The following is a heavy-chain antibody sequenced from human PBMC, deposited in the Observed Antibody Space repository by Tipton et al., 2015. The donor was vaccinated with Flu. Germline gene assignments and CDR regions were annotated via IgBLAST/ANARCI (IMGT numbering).Heavy chain of an antibody. CDR1: GFTFSSYD. Sequence: QLVQSGGTLVQPGGSLRLSCAASGFTFSSYDIHWVRQGTGKGLEWVSAIGSAGDTYYLDSVKGRFTISRDNAKNSLYLQMNSLRVGDTAVYYCARGPLPDSNWYNGMDVWGQGTTVTVSS. CDR2: IGSAGDT. CDR3: ARGPLPDSNWYNGMDV. D-gene: IGHD6-13*01. V-gene: IGHV3-13*01. J-gene: IGHJ6*02.